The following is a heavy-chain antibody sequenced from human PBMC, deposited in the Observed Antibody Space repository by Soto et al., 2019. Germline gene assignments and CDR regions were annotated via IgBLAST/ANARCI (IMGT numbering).Heavy chain of an antibody. CDR1: GYPVTSYW. D-gene: IGHD3-22*01. V-gene: IGHV5-51*01. Sequence: GESLNLSCKCSGYPVTSYWIGCELPMPGKGLGWMGIIYPGDSDTRYSPSFQGQVTISADKSISTAYLQWSSLKASDTAMYYCATSTYYYDSSGYSFDYWGQGTLVTVS. J-gene: IGHJ4*02. CDR3: ATSTYYYDSSGYSFDY. CDR2: IYPGDSDT.